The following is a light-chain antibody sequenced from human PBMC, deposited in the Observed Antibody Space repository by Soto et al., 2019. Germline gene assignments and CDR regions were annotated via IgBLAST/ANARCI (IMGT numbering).Light chain of an antibody. CDR1: QSVISDY. J-gene: IGKJ4*01. Sequence: EVVLTQSPGTLSLTPGERATLSCMASQSVISDYLAWYQQKPGQTPKVLIYRASSRATGIPDRFSGSGSGTDFTLTISRLEPEDFAVYYCQQYGSSPLTFGGGTNV. CDR2: RAS. CDR3: QQYGSSPLT. V-gene: IGKV3-20*01.